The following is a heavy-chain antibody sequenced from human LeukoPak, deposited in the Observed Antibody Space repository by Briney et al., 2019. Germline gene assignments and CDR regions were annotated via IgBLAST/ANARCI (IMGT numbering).Heavy chain of an antibody. J-gene: IGHJ4*02. CDR3: AKDRYYYDSSGYYIVDY. V-gene: IGHV3-30*18. CDR1: GFTFSSYG. D-gene: IGHD3-22*01. CDR2: ISYDGSNK. Sequence: GRSLRLSCAASGFTFSSYGMHWVRQAPGKGLEWVAVISYDGSNKYYADSVKGRFTISRDNSKNTLYLQMNSLRAEDTAVYYCAKDRYYYDSSGYYIVDYWGQGTLVTVSS.